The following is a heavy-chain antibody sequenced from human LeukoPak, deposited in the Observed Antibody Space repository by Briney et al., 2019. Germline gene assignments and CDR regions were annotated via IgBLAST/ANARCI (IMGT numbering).Heavy chain of an antibody. CDR2: IYYSGST. CDR1: GASISRYY. J-gene: IGHJ3*02. Sequence: SETLSLTCTVSGASISRYYWSWIRQPPGKGLEWIGYIYYSGSTNYNPALKSRVTISEDTSKNQISLKLSSVTAADTAVYYCARVKPNYYDSSAYGTFDIWGQGTMVTVSS. D-gene: IGHD3-22*01. CDR3: ARVKPNYYDSSAYGTFDI. V-gene: IGHV4-59*01.